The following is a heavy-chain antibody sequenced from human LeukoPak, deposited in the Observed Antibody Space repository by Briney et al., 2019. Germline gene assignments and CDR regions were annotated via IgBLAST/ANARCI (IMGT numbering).Heavy chain of an antibody. CDR3: ASLSGYYGTFDS. CDR1: GGSISSCY. J-gene: IGHJ4*02. CDR2: IYYSGST. Sequence: SETLYLTCSVSGGSISSCYWSWIRQPPGKGLEWIGYIYYSGSTNYNPSLKSPVTMSVDTTKNQFSLKLTSVTAADTAVYYCASLSGYYGTFDSWGQGTLVTVPS. D-gene: IGHD3-22*01. V-gene: IGHV4-59*08.